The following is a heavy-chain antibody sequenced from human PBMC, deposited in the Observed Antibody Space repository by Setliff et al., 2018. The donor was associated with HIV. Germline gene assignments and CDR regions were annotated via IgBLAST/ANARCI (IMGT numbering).Heavy chain of an antibody. CDR3: VRGYYYDKTGYGTFDI. V-gene: IGHV1-18*04. Sequence: ASVKVSCKASGYTFTAYGITWVRQAPGQGLEWMGWMSAYSGDTKYAQKIQGRVNMTRDTSTDTAYVELRSLRFDDTALYYCVRGYYYDKTGYGTFDIWGQGTGVTVSS. J-gene: IGHJ3*02. D-gene: IGHD3-22*01. CDR1: GYTFTAYG. CDR2: MSAYSGDT.